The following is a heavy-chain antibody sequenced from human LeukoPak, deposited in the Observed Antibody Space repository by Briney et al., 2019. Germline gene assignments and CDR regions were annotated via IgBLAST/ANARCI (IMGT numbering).Heavy chain of an antibody. V-gene: IGHV4-34*01. J-gene: IGHJ2*01. CDR3: ARGRGNSLRWYFDL. CDR2: INHSGST. CDR1: GGSFSGYY. D-gene: IGHD4-23*01. Sequence: SETLSLTCAVYGGSFSGYYWSWIRQPPGKGLEWIGEINHSGSTNYNPSLKSRVTISVDTSKNQFSPKLSSVTAADTAVYYCARGRGNSLRWYFDLWGRGTLVTVSS.